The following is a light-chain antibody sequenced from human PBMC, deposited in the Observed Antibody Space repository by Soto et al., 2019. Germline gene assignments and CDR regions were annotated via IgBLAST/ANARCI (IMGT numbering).Light chain of an antibody. J-gene: IGKJ1*01. CDR1: QSFSNW. CDR3: QQYNSYSWT. CDR2: KAS. V-gene: IGKV1-5*03. Sequence: DIQMTQSPSTLSASVGDTVTITCRASQSFSNWLAWYQQKPGKVPKFLIYKASTLDSGVPSRFSGSGYGTEFTLTISSLQPDDFATYSCQQYNSYSWTFGQGTKVEIK.